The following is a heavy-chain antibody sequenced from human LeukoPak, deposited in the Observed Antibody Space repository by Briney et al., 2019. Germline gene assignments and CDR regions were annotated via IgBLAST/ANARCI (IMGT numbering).Heavy chain of an antibody. Sequence: GGSLRLSCAASGFTFSSYSMNWVRQAPGKGLEWVSSISSSSSYIYYADSVKGRFTISRGNAKNSLYLQMNSLRAEDTAVYYCAGDLAAGSYPYHYGMDVWGQGTTVTVSS. J-gene: IGHJ6*02. CDR3: AGDLAAGSYPYHYGMDV. V-gene: IGHV3-21*01. CDR2: ISSSSSYI. CDR1: GFTFSSYS. D-gene: IGHD1-26*01.